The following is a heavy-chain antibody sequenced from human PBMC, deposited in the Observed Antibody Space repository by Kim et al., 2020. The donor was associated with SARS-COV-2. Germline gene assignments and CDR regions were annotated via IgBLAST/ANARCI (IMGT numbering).Heavy chain of an antibody. CDR1: GGSISSYY. V-gene: IGHV4-59*01. CDR3: ARVSGRDGYNPKNYYYGMDV. D-gene: IGHD5-12*01. J-gene: IGHJ6*02. Sequence: SETLSLTCTVSGGSISSYYWSWIRQPPGKGLEWIGYIYYSGSTNYNPSLKSRVTISVDTSKNQFSLKLSSVTAADTAVYYCARVSGRDGYNPKNYYYGMDVWGQGTTVTVSS. CDR2: IYYSGST.